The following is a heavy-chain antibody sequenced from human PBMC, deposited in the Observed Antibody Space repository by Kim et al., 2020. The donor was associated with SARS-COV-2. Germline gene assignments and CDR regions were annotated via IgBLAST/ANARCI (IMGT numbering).Heavy chain of an antibody. V-gene: IGHV4-34*01. J-gene: IGHJ4*02. CDR2: INHSGST. Sequence: SETLSLTCAVYGGSFSGYYWSWIRQPPGKGLEWIGEINHSGSTNYNPALKSRVTISVDTSKNQFSLKLSSVTAADTAVYYCARSMSFDYWGQGTLVTVSS. CDR3: ARSMSFDY. CDR1: GGSFSGYY. D-gene: IGHD3-10*02.